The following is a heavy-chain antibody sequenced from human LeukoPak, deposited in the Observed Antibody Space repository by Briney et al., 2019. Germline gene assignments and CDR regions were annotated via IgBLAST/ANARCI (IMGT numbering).Heavy chain of an antibody. J-gene: IGHJ3*02. D-gene: IGHD2-8*01. CDR3: ARAKVLMVYATGRAFDI. Sequence: GGSLRLSCAASGFTFSSYGMHWVRQAPGKGLEWVAVIWYDGSNKYYADSVKGRFTISRDNSKNTLYLQMNSLRAEDTAVYYCARAKVLMVYATGRAFDIWGQGTMVTVSS. CDR2: IWYDGSNK. V-gene: IGHV3-33*01. CDR1: GFTFSSYG.